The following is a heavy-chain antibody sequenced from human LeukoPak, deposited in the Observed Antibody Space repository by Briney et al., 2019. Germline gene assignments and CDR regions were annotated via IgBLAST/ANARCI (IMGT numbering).Heavy chain of an antibody. J-gene: IGHJ3*02. CDR2: IKQDGSEK. V-gene: IGHV3-7*01. CDR1: GFTFSSYW. D-gene: IGHD3-22*01. CDR3: ARDSVYYDSSGYYYWGAFDI. Sequence: PGGSLRLSCAASGFTFSSYWMSWVRQAPGKGLEWVANIKQDGSEKYYVDSVKGRFTISRDNAKNSLYLQMNSLRAEDTAVYYCARDSVYYDSSGYYYWGAFDIWGQGTMVTVSS.